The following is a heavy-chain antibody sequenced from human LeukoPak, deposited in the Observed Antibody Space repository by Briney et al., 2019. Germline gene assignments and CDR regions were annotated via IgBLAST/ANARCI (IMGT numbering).Heavy chain of an antibody. CDR3: AKDLSSGYYSMTEYFQH. CDR2: INSDGSST. J-gene: IGHJ1*01. V-gene: IGHV3-74*01. CDR1: GFTFSSYW. D-gene: IGHD3-22*01. Sequence: GGSLRLSCAASGFTFSSYWMHWVRQAPGKGLVWVSRINSDGSSTSYADSVKGRFTISRDNAKNTLYLQMNSLRAEDTAVYYCAKDLSSGYYSMTEYFQHWGQGTLVTVSS.